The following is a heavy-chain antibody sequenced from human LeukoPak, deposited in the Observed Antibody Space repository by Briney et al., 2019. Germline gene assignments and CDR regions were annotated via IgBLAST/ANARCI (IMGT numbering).Heavy chain of an antibody. CDR3: ARRVQLGRGGDYYFDY. CDR1: GYTFSSYG. J-gene: IGHJ4*02. CDR2: ISTYNGNT. D-gene: IGHD3-16*01. Sequence: APVKVSCKASGYTFSSYGISWVRQAPGQGLEWMGGISTYNGNTKYAQKLQGRVTMTTDTSTSTAYMELKSLRSDDTAVYYCARRVQLGRGGDYYFDYWGQGTLVTVSS. V-gene: IGHV1-18*01.